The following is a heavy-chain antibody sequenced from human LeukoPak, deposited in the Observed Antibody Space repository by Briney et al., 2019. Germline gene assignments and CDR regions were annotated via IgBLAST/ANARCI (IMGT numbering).Heavy chain of an antibody. Sequence: PGVSLRLSCAASGFTFSNAWMSWVRQAPGKGLEWVGRIKSKTDGGTTDYAAPVKGRFTISRDDSKNTLSLQMNSLKTEDTAVYYCTTAGYCGGDCYRDYWGQGTLVTVSS. CDR3: TTAGYCGGDCYRDY. CDR2: IKSKTDGGTT. D-gene: IGHD2-21*02. V-gene: IGHV3-15*01. J-gene: IGHJ4*02. CDR1: GFTFSNAW.